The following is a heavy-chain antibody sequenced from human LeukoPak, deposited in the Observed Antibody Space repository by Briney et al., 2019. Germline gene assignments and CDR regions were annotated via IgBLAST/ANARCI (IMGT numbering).Heavy chain of an antibody. CDR1: GFTFSSYA. V-gene: IGHV3-30-3*01. J-gene: IGHJ3*02. D-gene: IGHD1-26*01. Sequence: GGSLRLSCAASGFTFSSYAMHWVRQAPGKGQEWVAVISYDGSNKYYADSVKGRFTISRDNSKNTLYLQMKSLRAEDTAVYYCASPPHRPRSRWELLSAFDIWGQGTMATVSS. CDR3: ASPPHRPRSRWELLSAFDI. CDR2: ISYDGSNK.